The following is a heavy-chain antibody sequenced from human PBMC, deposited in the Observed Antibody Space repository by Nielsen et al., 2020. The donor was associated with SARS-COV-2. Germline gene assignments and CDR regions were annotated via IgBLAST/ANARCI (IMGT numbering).Heavy chain of an antibody. CDR2: IYHSGST. CDR3: ARDLAVTTGAHYYYGMDV. J-gene: IGHJ6*02. CDR1: GGSISSGNW. D-gene: IGHD4-17*01. Sequence: SETLSLTCAVSGGSISSGNWWSWVRQPPGKGLEWIGEIYHSGSTDYNPSLKSRVTISVDTSKNQFSLKLSSVTAADTAVYYCARDLAVTTGAHYYYGMDVWGQGTTVTVSS. V-gene: IGHV4-4*02.